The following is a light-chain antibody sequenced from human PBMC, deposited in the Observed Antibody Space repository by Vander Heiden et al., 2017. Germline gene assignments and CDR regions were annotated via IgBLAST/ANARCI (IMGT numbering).Light chain of an antibody. Sequence: EIVLTQSPATLSLSPGVRATLSCRPSQSVSSYLAWYQQKPGQAPRLLIYDASNRATGIPARFSGSGSGTDFTLTISSLGPEDVAVYYCQQRSNWPPGYTFGQGTKLEIK. V-gene: IGKV3-11*01. CDR3: QQRSNWPPGYT. J-gene: IGKJ2*01. CDR2: DAS. CDR1: QSVSSY.